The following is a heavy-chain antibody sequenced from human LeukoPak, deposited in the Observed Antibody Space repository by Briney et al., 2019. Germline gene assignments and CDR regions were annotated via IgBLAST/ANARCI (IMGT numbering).Heavy chain of an antibody. V-gene: IGHV3-30*18. J-gene: IGHJ4*02. D-gene: IGHD1-26*01. CDR2: ISYDGSNK. Sequence: PGGSLRLSCAASGFTFSSYGMHWVRQAPGKGLEWVAVISYDGSNKYYADSVKGRFTISRDNSKNTLYLQMNSLRAEDTAVYYCAKDSGGSYQGYWGQGTLVTVSS. CDR1: GFTFSSYG. CDR3: AKDSGGSYQGY.